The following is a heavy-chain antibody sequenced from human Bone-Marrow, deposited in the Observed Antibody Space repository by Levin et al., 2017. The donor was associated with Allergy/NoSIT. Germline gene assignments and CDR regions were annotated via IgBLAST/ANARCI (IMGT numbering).Heavy chain of an antibody. CDR1: GYIFTSYD. V-gene: IGHV1-8*01. CDR3: ALTMVRAEQNWFDP. Sequence: VASVKVSCKASGYIFTSYDINWVRQATGQGLEWMGWMNPNRCNTGYAQKFQGRVTMTRDTSISTVYMELSSLRSEDAAVYYCALTMVRAEQNWFDPWGQGTLVTVSS. CDR2: MNPNRCNT. J-gene: IGHJ5*02. D-gene: IGHD3-10*01.